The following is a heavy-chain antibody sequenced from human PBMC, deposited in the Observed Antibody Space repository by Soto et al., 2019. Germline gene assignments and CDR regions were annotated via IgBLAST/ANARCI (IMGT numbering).Heavy chain of an antibody. CDR1: GFTFSRYW. Sequence: PGGSLRLSCAASGFTFSRYWMSWVRPAPGKGLEWVANIKQDGSEKYYVDSVKGRFTISRDNAKNSLYLQMNSLRAEDTAVYYCARDITVTTKYYYYGMDVWGQGTTVTVSS. CDR3: ARDITVTTKYYYYGMDV. CDR2: IKQDGSEK. D-gene: IGHD4-4*01. V-gene: IGHV3-7*05. J-gene: IGHJ6*02.